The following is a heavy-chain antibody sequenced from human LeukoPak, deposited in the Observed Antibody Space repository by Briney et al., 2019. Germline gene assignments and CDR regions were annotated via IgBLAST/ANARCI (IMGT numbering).Heavy chain of an antibody. J-gene: IGHJ6*02. CDR1: GGSLSTNY. V-gene: IGHV4-59*08. CDR2: IYYSGST. Sequence: SETLSLTCTVSGGSLSTNYWSWIRQPPGKGLEWIGYIYYSGSTNYNPSLKSRVTMSVDTSKNQFSLKLSSVTAADTAVYYCARNSGSGGGYNWTPFYGMDVWGQGTTVTVSS. D-gene: IGHD5-24*01. CDR3: ARNSGSGGGYNWTPFYGMDV.